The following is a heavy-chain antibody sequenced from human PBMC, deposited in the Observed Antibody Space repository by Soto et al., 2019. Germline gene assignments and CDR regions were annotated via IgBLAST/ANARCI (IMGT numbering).Heavy chain of an antibody. D-gene: IGHD1-1*01. CDR1: GYTFSTYA. CDR2: INGGTGQT. J-gene: IGHJ6*02. Sequence: APVKVSCKASGYTFSTYAMHWVRQAPGQGLEWMGWINGGTGQTRYSQRFQDRVTITRDTPASTANMELTSLTSEDTAVYYCARGKGMEENYYYYGLDIWGQGTTVTVSS. V-gene: IGHV1-3*01. CDR3: ARGKGMEENYYYYGLDI.